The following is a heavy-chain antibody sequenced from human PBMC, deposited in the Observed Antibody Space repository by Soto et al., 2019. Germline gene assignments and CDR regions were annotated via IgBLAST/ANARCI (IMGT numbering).Heavy chain of an antibody. CDR3: ARGPHPYFNDY. V-gene: IGHV1-8*01. CDR1: GYTFTSYD. CDR2: MNPNNNNT. D-gene: IGHD2-8*01. J-gene: IGHJ4*02. Sequence: QVQLVQSGAEVKKPGASVKVSCKASGYTFTSYDINWVRQATGQGLEWMGWMNPNNNNTGYAQKFPGRVTMTRNTSISTAHMEPSSLGSEDTAVYYCARGPHPYFNDYWGQGTLVTVSS.